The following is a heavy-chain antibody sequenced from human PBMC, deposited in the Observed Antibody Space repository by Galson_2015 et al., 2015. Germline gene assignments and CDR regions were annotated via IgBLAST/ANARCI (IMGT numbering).Heavy chain of an antibody. CDR1: GFTFSSYA. J-gene: IGHJ5*02. D-gene: IGHD3-10*01. V-gene: IGHV3-23*01. CDR2: ISGRVGGT. Sequence: SLRLSCAASGFTFSSYAMSWVRQAPGKGLEWVSVISGRVGGTYYADSVKGRFTISRDNSKNTLHLQMNSLRAEDTAVYYCAKGGFGELLKWFHPWGQGTLVTVSS. CDR3: AKGGFGELLKWFHP.